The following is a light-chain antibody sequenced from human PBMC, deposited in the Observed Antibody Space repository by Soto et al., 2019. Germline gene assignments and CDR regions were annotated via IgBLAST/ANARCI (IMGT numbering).Light chain of an antibody. CDR1: SSHFETHNL. CDR3: CSYAGTNTDV. J-gene: IGLJ1*01. Sequence: QSALTQPASVSGSPGQSITISCTGTSSHFETHNLVSWYQQSSGKAPKLMIYEVSKRPSGVSSRFSGSKSGTTASLTISGLQAEDEADYYCCSYAGTNTDVLGTGTKVTVL. V-gene: IGLV2-23*02. CDR2: EVS.